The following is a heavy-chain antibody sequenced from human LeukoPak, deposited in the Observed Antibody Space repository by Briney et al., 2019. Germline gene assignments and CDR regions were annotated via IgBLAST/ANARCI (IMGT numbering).Heavy chain of an antibody. CDR1: GGSFSGYY. CDR3: ARYLVRGVIKALDY. D-gene: IGHD3-10*01. Sequence: SETLSLTCAVYGGSFSGYYWSWIRQPPGKGLEWIGEINHSGSTNYNPSLKSRVTISVDTSKNQFSLKLSSVTAADTAVYYCARYLVRGVIKALDYWGQGTLVTVSS. J-gene: IGHJ4*02. V-gene: IGHV4-34*01. CDR2: INHSGST.